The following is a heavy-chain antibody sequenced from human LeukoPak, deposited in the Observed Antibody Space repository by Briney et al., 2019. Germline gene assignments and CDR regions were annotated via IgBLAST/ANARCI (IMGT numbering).Heavy chain of an antibody. CDR1: GFTVSSNY. CDR3: AKFFYGSGSLGSDAFDI. J-gene: IGHJ3*02. D-gene: IGHD3-10*01. V-gene: IGHV3-66*01. CDR2: IYSGGST. Sequence: PGGSLRLSCAASGFTVSSNYMSWVRQAPGKGLEWVSVIYSGGSTYYADSVKGRFTISRDNSKNTLYLQMNSLRAEDTAVYYCAKFFYGSGSLGSDAFDIWGQGTMVTVSS.